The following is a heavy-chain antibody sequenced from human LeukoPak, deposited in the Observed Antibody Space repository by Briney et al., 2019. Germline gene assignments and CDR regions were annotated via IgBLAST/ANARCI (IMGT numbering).Heavy chain of an antibody. CDR3: AKGNWNDD. Sequence: GGSLRLSCAASGFTFSDSDMSWVRQAPGKGLEWVSGISGSGDRTYNADSVKGRFTISRDNSKNTLYLQMNSLRAEDTAVYYCAKGNWNDDWGQGTPATVSS. CDR1: GFTFSDSD. CDR2: ISGSGDRT. V-gene: IGHV3-23*01. J-gene: IGHJ5*02.